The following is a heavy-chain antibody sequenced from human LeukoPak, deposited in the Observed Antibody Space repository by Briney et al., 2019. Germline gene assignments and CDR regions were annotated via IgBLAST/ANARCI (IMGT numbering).Heavy chain of an antibody. CDR1: GYTFTGYY. D-gene: IGHD4-17*01. J-gene: IGHJ4*02. CDR3: ARDYGDRDNYFDY. CDR2: INPNSGGT. Sequence: ASVKVSCKASGYTFTGYYMHWVRQAPGQGLEWMGRINPNSGGTNYVQKFQGRVTMTRDTSISTAYMELSRLRSDDTAVYYCARDYGDRDNYFDYWGQGTLVTVSS. V-gene: IGHV1-2*06.